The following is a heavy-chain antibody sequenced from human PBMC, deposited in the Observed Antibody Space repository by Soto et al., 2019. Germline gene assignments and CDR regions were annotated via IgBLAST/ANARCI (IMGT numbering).Heavy chain of an antibody. CDR1: GFTFSSYA. J-gene: IGHJ4*02. CDR3: AKMAQLWSSVRDYFDY. CDR2: ISGSGGST. D-gene: IGHD5-18*01. Sequence: EVQLLESGGGLVQPGGSLRLSCAASGFTFSSYAMSWVRQAPGKGLEWVSAISGSGGSTYYADSVQGRFTISRDNSKNTLYLQMNSLRAEDTAVYYCAKMAQLWSSVRDYFDYWGQGTLVTVSS. V-gene: IGHV3-23*01.